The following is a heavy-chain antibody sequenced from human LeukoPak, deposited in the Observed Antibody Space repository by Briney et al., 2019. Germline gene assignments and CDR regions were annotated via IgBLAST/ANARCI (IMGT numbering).Heavy chain of an antibody. Sequence: GGSLRLSCAASGFTFDDYAMHWVRQAPGKGLEWVSLISGDGGSTYYADSVKGRLTISRDNSKNSLYLQMNSLRTEDTALYYCAKGPRLRRPSNWFDPWGQGTLVTVSS. CDR3: AKGPRLRRPSNWFDP. CDR2: ISGDGGST. D-gene: IGHD4-17*01. V-gene: IGHV3-43*02. CDR1: GFTFDDYA. J-gene: IGHJ5*02.